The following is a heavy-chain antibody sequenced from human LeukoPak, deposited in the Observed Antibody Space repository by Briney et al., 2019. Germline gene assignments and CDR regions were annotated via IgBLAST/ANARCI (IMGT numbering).Heavy chain of an antibody. J-gene: IGHJ6*03. D-gene: IGHD1-1*01. CDR3: ARVPSWKGYMDV. CDR1: GFTFSDYY. V-gene: IGHV3-11*01. Sequence: GGSLRLSCAASGFTFSDYYMTWIRQAPGKGLEWVSYISSSGITIYYADSVKGRFTISRDNAKNSLYLQMSSLRAGDTAVYYCARVPSWKGYMDVWGKGTTVTVSS. CDR2: ISSSGITI.